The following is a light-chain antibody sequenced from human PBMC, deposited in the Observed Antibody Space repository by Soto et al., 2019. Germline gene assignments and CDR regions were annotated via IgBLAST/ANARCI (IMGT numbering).Light chain of an antibody. Sequence: DIQLTQSPSTLSASVGDRVTITCRASQSISRSLAWYQHQPGKAPKLLIYDVSSLESGVPSRFSGFGSGTEFTLYINNLQPVDFGTYYCQQFYMGWTFGQGTKV. CDR1: QSISRS. J-gene: IGKJ1*01. CDR3: QQFYMGWT. V-gene: IGKV1-5*01. CDR2: DVS.